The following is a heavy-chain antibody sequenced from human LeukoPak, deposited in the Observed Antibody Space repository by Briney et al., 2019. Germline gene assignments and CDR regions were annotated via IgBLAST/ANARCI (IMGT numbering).Heavy chain of an antibody. CDR3: SKVLQYHYYDMDV. CDR1: GFTFSSYA. V-gene: IGHV3-23*01. D-gene: IGHD5-24*01. Sequence: GGSLRLSCAASGFTFSSYAMSWVRQAPGKGLEWGSVISNSGGSTYYADPVKGRFTISRDKSKKTMYLQMNSLRAEDTAVYYCSKVLQYHYYDMDVWGQGTRVSVSS. CDR2: ISNSGGST. J-gene: IGHJ6*02.